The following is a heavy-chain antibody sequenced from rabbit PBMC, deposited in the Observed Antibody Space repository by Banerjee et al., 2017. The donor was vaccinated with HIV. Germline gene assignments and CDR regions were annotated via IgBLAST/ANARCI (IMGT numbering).Heavy chain of an antibody. CDR3: ARTDVSSSGYSL. CDR1: GFSFNNKYV. CDR2: INTSSGNT. V-gene: IGHV1S45*01. Sequence: QEQLEESGGDLVKPEGSLTLTCTASGFSFNNKYVMCWVRQAPGKGLEWIACINTSSGNTVYASWANGRFTISKTSSTTVTLQMTSLTAADTATYFRARTDVSSSGYSLWGQGTLVTVS. D-gene: IGHD1-1*01. J-gene: IGHJ3*01.